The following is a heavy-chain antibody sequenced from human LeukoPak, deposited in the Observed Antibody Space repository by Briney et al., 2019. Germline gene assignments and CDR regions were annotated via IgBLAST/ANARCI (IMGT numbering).Heavy chain of an antibody. Sequence: GRSLRLSCAASGFTFSSYAMHWVRQAPGKGLEWVAVISYDGSNKYYADSVKGRFTISRDNSKNTLYLQMNSLRAEDTAVYYCARGLQLYYFDYWGQGTLVTVSS. J-gene: IGHJ4*02. CDR2: ISYDGSNK. CDR3: ARGLQLYYFDY. CDR1: GFTFSSYA. V-gene: IGHV3-30-3*01. D-gene: IGHD5-18*01.